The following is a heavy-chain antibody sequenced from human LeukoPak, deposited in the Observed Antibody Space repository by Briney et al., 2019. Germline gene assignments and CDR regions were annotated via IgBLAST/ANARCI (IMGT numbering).Heavy chain of an antibody. CDR1: GGSFSGYY. J-gene: IGHJ3*02. D-gene: IGHD3-16*01. CDR3: ASRHLRTKGAFDI. V-gene: IGHV4-34*01. CDR2: INHSGST. Sequence: SETLSLTCAVYGGSFSGYYWSWIRQPPGKGLEWIGEINHSGSTNYNPSLKSRVTISVDTSKNQFSLKLSSVTAADTAVYYCASRHLRTKGAFDIWGQGTMVTVSS.